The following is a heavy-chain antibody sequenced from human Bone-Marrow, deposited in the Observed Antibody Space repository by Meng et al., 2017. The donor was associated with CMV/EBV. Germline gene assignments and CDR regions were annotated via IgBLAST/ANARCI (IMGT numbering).Heavy chain of an antibody. CDR1: GFSFVNYG. J-gene: IGHJ4*02. CDR3: ASVDYVWGSYRYTASTSDY. Sequence: GRSLRLSCATSGFSFVNYGIHWVRQAPGKGLEWVAVIWSDGSNTYYADSVKGRFTISRDNSKNTVYLQMNSLRAEDTALYYCASVDYVWGSYRYTASTSDYWGQGTLVTVSS. V-gene: IGHV3-33*03. CDR2: IWSDGSNT. D-gene: IGHD3-16*02.